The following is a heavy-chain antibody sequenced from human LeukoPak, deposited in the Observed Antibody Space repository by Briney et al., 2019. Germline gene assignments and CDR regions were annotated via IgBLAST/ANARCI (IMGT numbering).Heavy chain of an antibody. CDR2: ISSSSSYI. CDR1: GFTFSSYS. V-gene: IGHV3-21*01. J-gene: IGHJ4*02. D-gene: IGHD3-3*01. CDR3: ARDGGFSEWLPQPFDY. Sequence: PGGSLRLSCAASGFTFSSYSMNWVRQAPGKGLEWVSSISSSSSYIYYADSVKGRFTISRDNAKNSLYLQMNSLRAEDTAVYYCARDGGFSEWLPQPFDYWGQGTLVTVSS.